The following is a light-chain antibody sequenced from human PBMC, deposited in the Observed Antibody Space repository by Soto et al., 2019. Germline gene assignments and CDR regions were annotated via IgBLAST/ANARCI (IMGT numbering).Light chain of an antibody. CDR1: QSVSSN. CDR2: GAS. Sequence: EVVMTQSPATLSVSPGERATLSCRVSQSVSSNLAWYQQKPGQAPRLLIYGASTRATGIPARFSGSGSGTEFTLTISSLQSEDFAVYYCQQYNNWPPTFGQGTKVDI. J-gene: IGKJ1*01. V-gene: IGKV3-15*01. CDR3: QQYNNWPPT.